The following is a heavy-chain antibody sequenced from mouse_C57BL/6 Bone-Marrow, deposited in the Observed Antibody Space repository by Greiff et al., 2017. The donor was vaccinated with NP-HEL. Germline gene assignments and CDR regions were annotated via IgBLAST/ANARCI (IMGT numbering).Heavy chain of an antibody. D-gene: IGHD2-5*01. CDR3: TLYYSNYDFDY. CDR1: GFNIKDDY. J-gene: IGHJ2*01. V-gene: IGHV14-4*01. Sequence: EVKVVESGAELVRPGASVKLSCTASGFNIKDDYMHWVKQRPEQGLEWIGWIDPENGETEYASKFQGKATITADTSSNTAYLQLSSLTSEDTAVYYCTLYYSNYDFDYWGQGTTLTVSS. CDR2: IDPENGET.